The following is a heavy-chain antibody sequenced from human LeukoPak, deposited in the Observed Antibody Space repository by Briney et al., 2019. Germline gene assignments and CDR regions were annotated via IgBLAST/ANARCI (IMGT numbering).Heavy chain of an antibody. CDR3: ARIYYYDSSGYKVNWFDP. CDR2: ISAYNGNT. V-gene: IGHV1-18*01. CDR1: GYTFTSYG. D-gene: IGHD3-22*01. Sequence: GASVKVSRKASGYTFTSYGISWVRQAPGQGLEWMGWISAYNGNTNYAQKLQGRVTMTTDTSTSTAYMELRSLRSDDTAVYYCARIYYYDSSGYKVNWFDPWGQGTLVTVSS. J-gene: IGHJ5*02.